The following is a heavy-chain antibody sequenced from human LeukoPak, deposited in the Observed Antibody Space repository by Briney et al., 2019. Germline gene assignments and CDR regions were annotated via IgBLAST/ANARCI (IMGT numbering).Heavy chain of an antibody. V-gene: IGHV1-18*01. J-gene: IGHJ5*02. CDR3: ARVIAAAGSGWFDP. D-gene: IGHD6-13*01. Sequence: ASVKVSCKASGYTFTSYGISWVRQAPGQGLEWMGWISAYNGNTNYAQKLQGRVTMTRNTSISTAYMELSSLRSEDTAVYYCARVIAAAGSGWFDPWGQGTLVTVSS. CDR2: ISAYNGNT. CDR1: GYTFTSYG.